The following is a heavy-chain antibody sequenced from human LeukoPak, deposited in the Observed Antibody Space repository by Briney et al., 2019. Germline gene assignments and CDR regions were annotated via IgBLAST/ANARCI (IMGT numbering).Heavy chain of an antibody. J-gene: IGHJ5*02. Sequence: GGSLRLSCAASGFTFSNAWMSWVRQAPGKGLEWVGRIKSKADGGTTDYAAPVKGRFTISRDDSNNTLYLQMNNLKTEGTAGCFCTTVIVVAATAWFDPWGQGTLVTVSS. CDR2: IKSKADGGTT. V-gene: IGHV3-15*01. CDR1: GFTFSNAW. CDR3: TTVIVVAATAWFDP. D-gene: IGHD2-15*01.